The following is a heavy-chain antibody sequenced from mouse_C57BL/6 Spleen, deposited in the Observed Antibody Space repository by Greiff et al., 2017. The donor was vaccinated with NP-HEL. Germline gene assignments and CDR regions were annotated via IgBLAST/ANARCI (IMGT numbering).Heavy chain of an antibody. V-gene: IGHV1-52*01. Sequence: QVQLQQPGAELVRPGSSVKLSCKASGYTFTSYWMHWVKQRPIQGLEWIGNIDPSDSETQYTQKFKDKATLTVDKSSSTADMQLSSRTSADSAVYYCARSGGWVLLFDYWGQGTTLTVSS. J-gene: IGHJ2*01. CDR2: IDPSDSET. D-gene: IGHD2-3*01. CDR1: GYTFTSYW. CDR3: ARSGGWVLLFDY.